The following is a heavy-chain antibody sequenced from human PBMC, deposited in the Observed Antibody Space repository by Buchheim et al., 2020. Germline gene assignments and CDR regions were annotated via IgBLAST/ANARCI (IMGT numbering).Heavy chain of an antibody. V-gene: IGHV4-34*01. D-gene: IGHD3-3*01. CDR2: INHSGST. CDR1: GGSFSGYY. CDR3: TRPRTIFGVVTYMNV. Sequence: QVQLQQWGPGLLKPSETLSLTCAVYGGSFSGYYWSWIRQPPGKGLEWIGEINHSGSTNYNPSLQSRVTISVDTSKNQFSLKLSSVTAADTAVYYWTRPRTIFGVVTYMNVWGKGTT. J-gene: IGHJ6*03.